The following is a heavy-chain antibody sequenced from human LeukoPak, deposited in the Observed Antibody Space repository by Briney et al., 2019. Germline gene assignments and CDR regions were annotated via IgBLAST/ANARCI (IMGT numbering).Heavy chain of an antibody. CDR1: GFTFSSYS. Sequence: GGSLRLSCAASGFTFSSYSMNWVRQAPGKGLEWVSAISGSGGSTYYADSVKGRFTISRDNSKNTLYLQMNSLRAEDTAVYYCAKAPPAPDTAMVTPYFDYWGQGTLVTVSS. CDR3: AKAPPAPDTAMVTPYFDY. V-gene: IGHV3-23*01. CDR2: ISGSGGST. D-gene: IGHD5-18*01. J-gene: IGHJ4*02.